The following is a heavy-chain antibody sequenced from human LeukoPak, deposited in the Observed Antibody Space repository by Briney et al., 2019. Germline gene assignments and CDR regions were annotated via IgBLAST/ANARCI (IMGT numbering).Heavy chain of an antibody. CDR1: GGSINSGDHY. V-gene: IGHV4-39*01. Sequence: SETLSVTCTVSGGSINSGDHYWGWIRQPPGQGLEWIGSIHYSGSTYYNPSLKSRVTIFVDTSKNQFSLWLSSVTAADTAVYYCARQLLQYNFYMDVWGKGTTVTASS. D-gene: IGHD4-11*01. J-gene: IGHJ6*03. CDR3: ARQLLQYNFYMDV. CDR2: IHYSGST.